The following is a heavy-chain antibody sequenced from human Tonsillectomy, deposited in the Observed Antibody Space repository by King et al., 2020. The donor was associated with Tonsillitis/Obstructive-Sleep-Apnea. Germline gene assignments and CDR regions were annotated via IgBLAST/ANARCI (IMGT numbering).Heavy chain of an antibody. CDR1: GFTFDDYA. J-gene: IGHJ6*03. CDR3: AKDFWTGIVVAPTSHYHYMDV. V-gene: IGHV3-9*01. D-gene: IGHD6-19*01. Sequence: DVQLVESGGGLVQPGRSLRLSCAASGFTFDDYAMHWVRQAPGKGLEWVSGISWNSANIGYADSVKGRFIISRDNAKNSLYLQMNSLRAEDTALYYCAKDFWTGIVVAPTSHYHYMDVWGKGRTVTVSS. CDR2: ISWNSANI.